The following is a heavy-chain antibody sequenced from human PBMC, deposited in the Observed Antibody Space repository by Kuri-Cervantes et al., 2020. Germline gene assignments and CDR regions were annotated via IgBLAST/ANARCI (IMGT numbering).Heavy chain of an antibody. D-gene: IGHD2-21*02. CDR1: GFTFSDYY. V-gene: IGHV3-13*01. J-gene: IGHJ4*02. CDR2: IGTAGDT. CDR3: ARGGGFVVVTAGDY. Sequence: GGSLRLSCAASGFTFSDYYMSWIRQAPGKGLEWVSAIGTAGDTYYPGSVKGRFTISRENANNSLYLQMNSLRDEDTAVYYCARGGGFVVVTAGDYWGQGTLVTVSS.